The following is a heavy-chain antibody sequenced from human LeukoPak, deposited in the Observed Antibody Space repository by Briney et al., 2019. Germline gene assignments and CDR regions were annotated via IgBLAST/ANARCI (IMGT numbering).Heavy chain of an antibody. J-gene: IGHJ4*02. CDR1: GFTFSSYG. V-gene: IGHV3-33*06. D-gene: IGHD3-3*01. CDR2: IWYDGSNK. Sequence: GGSLRLSCAASGFTFSSYGMHWVRQAPGKGLEWVAVIWYDGSNKYYADSVKGRFTISRDNSKNTLYLQMNSLRAEDTAVYYCANGGYDFWSDYYFDYWGQGALVTVSS. CDR3: ANGGYDFWSDYYFDY.